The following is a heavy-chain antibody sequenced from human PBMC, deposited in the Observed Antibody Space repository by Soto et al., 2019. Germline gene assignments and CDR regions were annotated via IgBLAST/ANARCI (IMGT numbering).Heavy chain of an antibody. CDR3: ARDKSITMVRGVIITPPAFDI. CDR1: GGSISSGGYY. Sequence: QVQLQESGPGLVKPSQTLSLTCTVSGGSISSGGYYWSWIRQHPGKGLEWIGYIYYSGSTYYNPSLKSRVTISVDTSKNQFSLKLSSVTAADTAVYYCARDKSITMVRGVIITPPAFDIWGQGTMVTVSS. CDR2: IYYSGST. V-gene: IGHV4-31*03. J-gene: IGHJ3*02. D-gene: IGHD3-10*01.